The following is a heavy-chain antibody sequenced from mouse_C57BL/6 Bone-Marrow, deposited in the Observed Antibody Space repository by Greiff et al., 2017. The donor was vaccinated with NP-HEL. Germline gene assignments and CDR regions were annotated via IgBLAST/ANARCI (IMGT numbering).Heavy chain of an antibody. D-gene: IGHD1-1*02. CDR2: INPSTGGT. V-gene: IGHV1-42*01. CDR1: GYSFTGYY. CDR3: AAPYSGG. J-gene: IGHJ1*03. Sequence: EVKLMESGPGLVKPGASVKISCKASGYSFTGYYMNWVKQSPEKSLEWIGEINPSTGGTTYNQKFKAKATLTVDKSSSTASMQLKSLTSEDSAVYYCAAPYSGGWGTVTTVTVSS.